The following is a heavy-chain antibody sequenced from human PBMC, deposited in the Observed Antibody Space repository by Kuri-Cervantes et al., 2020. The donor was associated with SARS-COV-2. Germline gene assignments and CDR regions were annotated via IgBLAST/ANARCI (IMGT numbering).Heavy chain of an antibody. CDR2: IYWDDDK. CDR3: AHYYYDYVRGSYRFDYFDY. J-gene: IGHJ4*02. CDR1: GFSLSTSGVG. D-gene: IGHD3-16*02. Sequence: SGPTLVKPTQTLTLTCTFSGFSLSTSGVGVGWIRQPPGKALEWLALIYWDDDKRYSPSLKSRLTITKDTSKNQVVLTMTNMDPVDTATYYCAHYYYDYVRGSYRFDYFDYWGQGTLVTVSS. V-gene: IGHV2-5*02.